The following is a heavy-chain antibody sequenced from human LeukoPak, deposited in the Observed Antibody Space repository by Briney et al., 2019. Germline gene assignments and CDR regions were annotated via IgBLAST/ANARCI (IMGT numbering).Heavy chain of an antibody. Sequence: PGGSLRLSCAASGFTFRSYWMHWVRQAPGKGLVWVSRINNDGSSTSYADSVKGRFTISRDNAKNTLYLQMNSLRAEDTAVYYGARAPYCPGRPLIDYWGQGTLVTVSS. D-gene: IGHD3-10*01. V-gene: IGHV3-74*01. J-gene: IGHJ4*02. CDR1: GFTFRSYW. CDR3: ARAPYCPGRPLIDY. CDR2: INNDGSST.